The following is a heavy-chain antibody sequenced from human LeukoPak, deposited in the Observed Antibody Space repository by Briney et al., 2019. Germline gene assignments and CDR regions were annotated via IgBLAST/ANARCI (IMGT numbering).Heavy chain of an antibody. D-gene: IGHD3-10*01. CDR3: ARLSGSYYNVDALDI. J-gene: IGHJ3*02. Sequence: GGSLRLSCAASGFTFSSYWMSWVRQAPGKGLEWVANIKQDGSEKYYVDSVKGRFTISRDNAKNSLYLQMNSLRAEDTAVYYCARLSGSYYNVDALDIWGQGTMVTVSS. CDR2: IKQDGSEK. V-gene: IGHV3-7*03. CDR1: GFTFSSYW.